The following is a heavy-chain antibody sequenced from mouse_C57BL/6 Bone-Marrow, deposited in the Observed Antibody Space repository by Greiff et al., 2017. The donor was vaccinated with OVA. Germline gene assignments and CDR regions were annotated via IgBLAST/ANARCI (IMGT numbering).Heavy chain of an antibody. CDR3: TRNWDSYYYAMDD. CDR1: GYTFTDYE. J-gene: IGHJ4*01. V-gene: IGHV1-15*01. CDR2: IDPETGGT. D-gene: IGHD4-1*01. Sequence: VQLQESGAELVRPGASVTLSCKASGYTFTDYEMHWVKQTPVHGLEWIGAIDPETGGTAYNQKFKGKAILTADKSSSTAYMELRSLTSEDSAVDYCTRNWDSYYYAMDDWGQGTSVTVSS.